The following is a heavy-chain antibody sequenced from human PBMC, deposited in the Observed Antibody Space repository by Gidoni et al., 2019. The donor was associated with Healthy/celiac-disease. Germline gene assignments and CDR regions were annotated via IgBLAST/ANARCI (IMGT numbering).Heavy chain of an antibody. Sequence: EVQLGESGGGWVKPGGSLRLSGAAAGTTVSNAWMSWVRQAPGKGLEWVGRIKSIPDGGTTDYAAPVKGRFTISRDDSKNTLYLQMPSLNTEDTAVFSCTTDLGWLSGGPDYWGQGTLVTVSS. V-gene: IGHV3-15*01. CDR1: GTTVSNAW. CDR2: IKSIPDGGTT. J-gene: IGHJ4*02. D-gene: IGHD3-9*01. CDR3: TTDLGWLSGGPDY.